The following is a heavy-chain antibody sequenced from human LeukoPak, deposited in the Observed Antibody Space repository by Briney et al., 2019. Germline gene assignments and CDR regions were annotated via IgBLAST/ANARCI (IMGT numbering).Heavy chain of an antibody. CDR1: GGTFSSYA. V-gene: IGHV1-69*04. D-gene: IGHD3-22*01. CDR3: ARTYYYDSSGYYYFDY. Sequence: SVKVSCKASGGTFSSYAISWVRQAPGQGLEWMGRIIPILGIANYAQKFQGRVTITADKSTSTAYMELSSLRSEDTAVYYCARTYYYDSSGYYYFDYWGQGTLVTVSS. CDR2: IIPILGIA. J-gene: IGHJ4*02.